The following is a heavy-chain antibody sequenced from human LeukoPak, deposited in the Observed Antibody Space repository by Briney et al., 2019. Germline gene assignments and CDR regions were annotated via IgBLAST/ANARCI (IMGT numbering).Heavy chain of an antibody. CDR3: ARHDFYSASYPFDY. CDR2: IYSSGSA. D-gene: IGHD1-26*01. CDR1: GGSINTGSYS. V-gene: IGHV4-39*01. J-gene: IGHJ4*02. Sequence: SETLSLTCIVSGGSINTGSYSWGWIRQPPGKALEWIGSIYSSGSAHYTPSLKTRVTISVDTSRSQFSLKATSLTAADTAVYYCARHDFYSASYPFDYWGQGTLVVVSS.